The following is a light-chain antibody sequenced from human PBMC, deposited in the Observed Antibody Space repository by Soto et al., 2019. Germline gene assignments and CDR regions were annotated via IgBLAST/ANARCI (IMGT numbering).Light chain of an antibody. Sequence: QSVLTQPPSASRTPGQRVTIPCSGSSSDIGSNSVNWYQQLPGAAPRLLIYANDHRPSGVPDRFSASKSGTSASLAISGVRSEDEAFYYCATWSDSLKGWVFGGGTKPTVL. J-gene: IGLJ3*02. CDR1: SSDIGSNS. V-gene: IGLV1-44*01. CDR2: AND. CDR3: ATWSDSLKGWV.